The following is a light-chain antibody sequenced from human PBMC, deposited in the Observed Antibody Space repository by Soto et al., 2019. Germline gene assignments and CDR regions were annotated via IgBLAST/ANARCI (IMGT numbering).Light chain of an antibody. Sequence: DIQMTQSPSSLSASVEDRVIITCRASQSISNHLNWYQQKPGKAPKLLIFAASSLQSGVPSRFSGSGSGTDFTLTINSLQPDDFATYYCQQSCSTPPWTFGQGTKVDI. V-gene: IGKV1-39*01. J-gene: IGKJ1*01. CDR3: QQSCSTPPWT. CDR2: AAS. CDR1: QSISNH.